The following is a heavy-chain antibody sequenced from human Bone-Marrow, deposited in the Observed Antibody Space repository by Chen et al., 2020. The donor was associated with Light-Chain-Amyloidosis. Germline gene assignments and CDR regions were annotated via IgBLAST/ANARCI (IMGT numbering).Heavy chain of an antibody. V-gene: IGHV4-38-2*02. CDR3: ARDRAASGDYFDY. D-gene: IGHD6-13*01. Sequence: QLQESGPGLVTPTETLSLTCDVSGYSISSGYYWGWIRQPPGKGLEWIGSIYHSGSTYYNPSLKSRVTISIDTSKNQFSLKLSSVTAADTAVYYCARDRAASGDYFDYWGQGTLVTVSS. J-gene: IGHJ4*02. CDR1: GYSISSGYY. CDR2: IYHSGST.